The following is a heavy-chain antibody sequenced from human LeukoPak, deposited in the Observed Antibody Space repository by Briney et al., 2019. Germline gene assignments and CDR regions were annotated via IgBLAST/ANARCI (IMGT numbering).Heavy chain of an antibody. CDR2: IYYSGST. V-gene: IGHV4-59*01. Sequence: SETLSLTCTVSGGSISSYYWSWIRQPPGKGLEWIGYIYYSGSTNYNPSLKSRVTISVDTSKNQFSLKLSSVTAADTAVYYCVRAKANDAFDIWGQGTMVTVSS. CDR1: GGSISSYY. J-gene: IGHJ3*02. CDR3: VRAKANDAFDI.